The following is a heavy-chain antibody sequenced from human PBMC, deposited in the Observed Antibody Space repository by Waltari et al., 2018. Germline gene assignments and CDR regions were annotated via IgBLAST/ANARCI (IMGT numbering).Heavy chain of an antibody. CDR3: AGDRSGIPGD. CDR1: GFTFSSYS. V-gene: IGHV3-48*01. Sequence: EVQLVESGGGLVQPGGSLRLSCAASGFTFSSYSMNWVRQAPGKGLEGVSYISSSSIAIYHADPVKGRFTISRDNAKNSLYLQMNSLRAEDTAVYYCAGDRSGIPGDWGQGTLVTVSS. J-gene: IGHJ4*02. D-gene: IGHD1-26*01. CDR2: ISSSSIAI.